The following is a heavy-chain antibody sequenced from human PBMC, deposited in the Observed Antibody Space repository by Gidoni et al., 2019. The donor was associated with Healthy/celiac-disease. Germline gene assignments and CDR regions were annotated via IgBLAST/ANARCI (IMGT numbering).Heavy chain of an antibody. V-gene: IGHV3-49*05. J-gene: IGHJ6*02. CDR3: TRERWDIVVVTAAIAYYYYGMDV. D-gene: IGHD2-2*02. Sequence: EVQLVESGGGLVKPGRSLRLSCPASGFTFGASAMSLFRQAPGKGLEWVGFIRSKAYGGTTEYAAAVKGRFTSAREDSKSIAYLQMNSLKTEDTAGYYCTRERWDIVVVTAAIAYYYYGMDVWGQGTTVTVSS. CDR1: GFTFGASA. CDR2: IRSKAYGGTT.